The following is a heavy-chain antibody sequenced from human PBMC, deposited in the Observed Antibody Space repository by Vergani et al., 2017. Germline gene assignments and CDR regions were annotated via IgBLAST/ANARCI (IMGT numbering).Heavy chain of an antibody. CDR1: GGSISSYY. Sequence: QVQLQESGPGLVKPSETLSLTCTVSGGSISSYYWSWIRQPPGKGLEWIGYIYYSGSTNYNPSLKSRVTISVGTSKNQFSLKLSSVTAADTAVYYCAGQVGATSYYMDVWGKGTTVTVSS. V-gene: IGHV4-59*01. D-gene: IGHD1-26*01. J-gene: IGHJ6*03. CDR3: AGQVGATSYYMDV. CDR2: IYYSGST.